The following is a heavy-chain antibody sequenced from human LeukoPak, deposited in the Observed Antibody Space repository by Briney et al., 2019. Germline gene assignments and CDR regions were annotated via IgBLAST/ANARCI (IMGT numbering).Heavy chain of an antibody. Sequence: GGSLRLSCAASGFTFSNYWMHWVRQAPGKGLVWVSRINSDGRSTNYADSVKGRFTISRDNAKNTLYLQMNSLRAEDTAVYYCAKDYYYGSGSPDYWGQGTLVTVSS. D-gene: IGHD3-10*01. CDR1: GFTFSNYW. CDR3: AKDYYYGSGSPDY. CDR2: INSDGRST. V-gene: IGHV3-74*01. J-gene: IGHJ4*02.